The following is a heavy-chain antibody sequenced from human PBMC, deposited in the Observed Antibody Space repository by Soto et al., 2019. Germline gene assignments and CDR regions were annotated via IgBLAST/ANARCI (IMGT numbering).Heavy chain of an antibody. Sequence: GESLKISCKGSGYSFTSYWIGWVRQMPGKGLEWMGIIYPGDSDTRYSPSFQGQVTISADKSISTAYLQWSSLKASDTAVYYCANQRGDSSSPNYYYYGMDVWGQGTTVTVSS. CDR1: GYSFTSYW. CDR3: ANQRGDSSSPNYYYYGMDV. D-gene: IGHD6-13*01. V-gene: IGHV5-51*01. J-gene: IGHJ6*02. CDR2: IYPGDSDT.